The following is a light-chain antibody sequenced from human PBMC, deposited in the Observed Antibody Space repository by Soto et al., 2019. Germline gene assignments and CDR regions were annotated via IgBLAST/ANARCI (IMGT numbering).Light chain of an antibody. CDR1: QSLLHSNGYNY. CDR2: LGS. CDR3: MQALQTRRT. Sequence: DIVMTQSQLSLPVTPGEPASISCRSSQSLLHSNGYNYLDWYLQKPGHSAQLLIYLGSNRASGVPDMFSGSGSGTDCTLKISIVEAEDVGLYSCMQALQTRRTFGQGTKVEI. V-gene: IGKV2-28*01. J-gene: IGKJ1*01.